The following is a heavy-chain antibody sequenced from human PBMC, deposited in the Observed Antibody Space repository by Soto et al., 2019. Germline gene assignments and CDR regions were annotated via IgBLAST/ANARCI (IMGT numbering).Heavy chain of an antibody. J-gene: IGHJ3*02. CDR1: GFTFSSYA. Sequence: EVQLLESGGGLVQPGGSLRLSCAASGFTFSSYAMSWVRQAPGKGLEWVSAISGSGGSTYYADSVKGRFTISRDNSKNTLYLQMNSLRAEDTAVYFCAQQRGWVDTAGMNAFDIWGQGTMVTVSS. CDR3: AQQRGWVDTAGMNAFDI. CDR2: ISGSGGST. V-gene: IGHV3-23*01. D-gene: IGHD5-18*01.